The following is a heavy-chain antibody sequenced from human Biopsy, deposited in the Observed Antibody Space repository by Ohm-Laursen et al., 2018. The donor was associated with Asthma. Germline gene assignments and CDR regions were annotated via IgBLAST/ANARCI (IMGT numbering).Heavy chain of an antibody. CDR1: GFTFSSYG. D-gene: IGHD3-3*01. CDR2: ISYDGSNK. V-gene: IGHV3-30*03. Sequence: SSLRLSCTASGFTFSSYGMHWVRQAPGKGLEWVAVISYDGSNKYYADSVKGRFTISRDNSKNTLYLQMNSLRAEDTAVYYCASQSSGPDFWSGYYCFDYWGQGTLVTVSS. J-gene: IGHJ4*02. CDR3: ASQSSGPDFWSGYYCFDY.